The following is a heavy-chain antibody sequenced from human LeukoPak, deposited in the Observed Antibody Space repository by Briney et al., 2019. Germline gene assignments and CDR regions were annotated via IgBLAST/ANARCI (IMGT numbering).Heavy chain of an antibody. CDR3: AREYSSSSEPFDY. Sequence: INWNGGSTGYADSVKGRFTISRDNAKNSLYLQMNSLRAEDSALYYCAREYSSSSEPFDYWGQGTLVTVSS. D-gene: IGHD6-6*01. V-gene: IGHV3-20*03. CDR2: INWNGGST. J-gene: IGHJ4*02.